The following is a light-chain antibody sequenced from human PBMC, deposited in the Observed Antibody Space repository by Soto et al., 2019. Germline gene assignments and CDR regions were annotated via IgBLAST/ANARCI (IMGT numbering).Light chain of an antibody. CDR3: QHYNNWPPWT. CDR1: QSVRSN. J-gene: IGKJ1*01. Sequence: EIVMTQSPATPSVSPGERATLSCRASQSVRSNLAWYQQKPGQAPRLLIYRASTRATGIPARFSGSGSGTAFTLTISSLQSEDFAVYYCQHYNNWPPWTFGQGTKVEIK. V-gene: IGKV3-15*01. CDR2: RAS.